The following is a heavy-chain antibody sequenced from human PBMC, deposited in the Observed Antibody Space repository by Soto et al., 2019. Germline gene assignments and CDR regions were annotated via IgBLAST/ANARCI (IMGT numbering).Heavy chain of an antibody. CDR3: ARSEGAPSIAAADYYYGMDV. V-gene: IGHV4-39*01. D-gene: IGHD6-13*01. Sequence: TLSLTCTVSGGSISSSSYYWGWIRQPPGKGLEWIGSIYYSGSTYYNPSLKSRVTISVDTSKNQFSLKLSSVTAADTAVYYCARSEGAPSIAAADYYYGMDVWGQGTTVTVSS. J-gene: IGHJ6*02. CDR2: IYYSGST. CDR1: GGSISSSSYY.